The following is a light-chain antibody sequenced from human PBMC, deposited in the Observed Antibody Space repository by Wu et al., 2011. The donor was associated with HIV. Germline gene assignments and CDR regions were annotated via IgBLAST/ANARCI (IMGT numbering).Light chain of an antibody. CDR3: QLYDSSSYT. V-gene: IGKV3-20*01. CDR2: GAS. Sequence: SCRASQSVSSRLAWYQQKPGQAPRLLIYGASTRATGIPARFSGSGSGTDFTLTISRLEPEDFAVYYCQLYDSSSYTFGQGTKLEIK. J-gene: IGKJ2*01. CDR1: QSVSSR.